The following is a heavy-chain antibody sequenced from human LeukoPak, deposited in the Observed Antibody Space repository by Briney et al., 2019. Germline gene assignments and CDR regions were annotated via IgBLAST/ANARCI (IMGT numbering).Heavy chain of an antibody. J-gene: IGHJ4*02. V-gene: IGHV4-4*07. Sequence: KPSETLSLTCTVSGGSISSYYWSWIRQPAGKGLEWIGRIYTSGSTNYNTSLKSRVTMSVDTSKNQFSLKLSSVTAADTAVYYCARTPPVAAAGTSYDYWGQGTLVTVSS. CDR2: IYTSGST. CDR1: GGSISSYY. D-gene: IGHD6-13*01. CDR3: ARTPPVAAAGTSYDY.